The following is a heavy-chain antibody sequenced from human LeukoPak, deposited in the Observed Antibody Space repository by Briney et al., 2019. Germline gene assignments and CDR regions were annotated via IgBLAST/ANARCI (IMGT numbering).Heavy chain of an antibody. CDR3: ARATPVWRYPKYYYDSSGYFSPRGWFDP. D-gene: IGHD3-22*01. V-gene: IGHV4-34*01. Sequence: SETLSLTCAVYGGSFSGYYWSWIRQPPGKGLEWIGEINHSGSTNYNPSLKSRVTISVDTSKNQFSLKLSSVTAADTAVYYCARATPVWRYPKYYYDSSGYFSPRGWFDPWAREPWSPSPQ. J-gene: IGHJ5*02. CDR1: GGSFSGYY. CDR2: INHSGST.